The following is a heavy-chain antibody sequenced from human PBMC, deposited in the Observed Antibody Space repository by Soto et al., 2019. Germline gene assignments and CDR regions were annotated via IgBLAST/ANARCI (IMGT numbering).Heavy chain of an antibody. J-gene: IGHJ5*02. CDR3: ANSGRYYPARNWFGP. CDR1: GYTFTSYG. CDR2: ISGFNDDT. V-gene: IGHV1-18*01. D-gene: IGHD3-10*01. Sequence: QVQLVQAGAEMKNPGASVKVSCKASGYTFTSYGISWVRQAPGQGLEWMGWISGFNDDTNHAQKLQGRVTMTKDTAASTAYMELRSLKSDATAVYYCANSGRYYPARNWFGPWGQGTLVTVSS.